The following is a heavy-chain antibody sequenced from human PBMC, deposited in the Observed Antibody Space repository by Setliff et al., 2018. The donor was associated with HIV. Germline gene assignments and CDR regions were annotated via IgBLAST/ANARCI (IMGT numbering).Heavy chain of an antibody. CDR2: TYTSGST. D-gene: IGHD3-10*01. CDR3: ARDPWFGELSDAFDI. CDR1: GGSISSGSYY. J-gene: IGHJ3*02. V-gene: IGHV4-61*02. Sequence: SETLSLTCTVSGGSISSGSYYWSWIRQPAGKGLEWIGRTYTSGSTNYNPSPKNRVTISVDTSKNQFSLKLSSVTAADTAVYYCARDPWFGELSDAFDIWGQGTMVTVSS.